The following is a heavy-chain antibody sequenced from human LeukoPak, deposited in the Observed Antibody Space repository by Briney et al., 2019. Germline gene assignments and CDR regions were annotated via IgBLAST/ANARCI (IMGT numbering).Heavy chain of an antibody. CDR3: ARAEDDYVWGSYRYKESWFDP. Sequence: SQTLSLTCTVSGGSISSGGYYWSWIRQHPRKGLEWIGYIYYSGSTYYNPSLKSRVTISVDTSKNQFSLKLSSVTAADTAVYYCARAEDDYVWGSYRYKESWFDPWGQGTLVTVSS. D-gene: IGHD3-16*02. CDR2: IYYSGST. V-gene: IGHV4-31*03. CDR1: GGSISSGGYY. J-gene: IGHJ5*02.